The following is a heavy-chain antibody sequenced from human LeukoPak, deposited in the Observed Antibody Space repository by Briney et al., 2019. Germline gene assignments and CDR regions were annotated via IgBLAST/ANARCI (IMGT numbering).Heavy chain of an antibody. J-gene: IGHJ4*02. CDR1: GFTFSSYA. D-gene: IGHD5-12*01. CDR2: ISYDGGGS. Sequence: PGGSLRLSCAASGFTFSSYAIHWVRQTPGKGLEWVAVISYDGGGSYFADSVKGRFTISRDNSKSTLSLQMNRLRIEDTAIYYCARDQLAYSGYDTLFDYWGPGTLVTVSS. V-gene: IGHV3-30*04. CDR3: ARDQLAYSGYDTLFDY.